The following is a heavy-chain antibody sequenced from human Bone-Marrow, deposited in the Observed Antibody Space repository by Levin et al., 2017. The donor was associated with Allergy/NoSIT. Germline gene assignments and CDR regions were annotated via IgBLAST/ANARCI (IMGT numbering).Heavy chain of an antibody. CDR3: ARTLGYCSGDGCYYYFDY. Sequence: SQTLSLTCDVSNYSIRSGFHWGWIRQPPGKGLEWIGSIDQSGNTYYNPSLKSRVTISVDTSKNQFSLRLTSVSAADTAVYYCARTLGYCSGDGCYYYFDYWGQGTLVTVSS. CDR1: NYSIRSGFH. V-gene: IGHV4-38-2*01. CDR2: IDQSGNT. D-gene: IGHD2-15*01. J-gene: IGHJ4*02.